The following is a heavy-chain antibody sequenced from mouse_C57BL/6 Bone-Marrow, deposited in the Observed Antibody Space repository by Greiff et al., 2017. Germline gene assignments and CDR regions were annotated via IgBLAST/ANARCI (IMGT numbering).Heavy chain of an antibody. CDR2: ISSGSSTI. D-gene: IGHD1-1*01. V-gene: IGHV5-17*01. Sequence: EVMLVESGGGLVKPGGSLKLSCAASGFTFSDYGMHWVRQAPEKGLEWVAYISSGSSTIYSADTVKGRFTISRDNAKNTLFLQMTSLRSEDTAMYYCAREGTTVVSYYFDYWGQGTTLTVSS. CDR1: GFTFSDYG. CDR3: AREGTTVVSYYFDY. J-gene: IGHJ2*01.